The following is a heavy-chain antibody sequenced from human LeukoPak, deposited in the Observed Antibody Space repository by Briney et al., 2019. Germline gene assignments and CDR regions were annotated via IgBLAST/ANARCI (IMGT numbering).Heavy chain of an antibody. CDR2: IYHSGST. D-gene: IGHD3-22*01. Sequence: PSETLSLTCTVSGYSISSGYYWGWIRQPPGKELEWIGSIYHSGSTYYNPSLKSRVTISVDTSKYQFSLKLSSVTAADTAVYYCARAGQQLPHIGYDSSGYYYPFDYWGQGTLVTVSS. J-gene: IGHJ4*02. CDR1: GYSISSGYY. CDR3: ARAGQQLPHIGYDSSGYYYPFDY. V-gene: IGHV4-38-2*02.